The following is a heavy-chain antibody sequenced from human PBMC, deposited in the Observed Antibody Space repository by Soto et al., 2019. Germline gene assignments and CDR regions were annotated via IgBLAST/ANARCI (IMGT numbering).Heavy chain of an antibody. J-gene: IGHJ4*02. V-gene: IGHV1-69*02. D-gene: IGHD2-2*01. CDR3: ARATDCSSTSCYHPMGY. CDR2: IIPILGIA. CDR1: GGTFSSYT. Sequence: QVQLVQSGAEVKKPGSSVKVSCKASGGTFSSYTISWVRQAPGQGLEWMGRIIPILGIANYAQKFQGRVTITADKSPSTAYMELSSLRSEDTAGYYCARATDCSSTSCYHPMGYWGQGTLVTVSS.